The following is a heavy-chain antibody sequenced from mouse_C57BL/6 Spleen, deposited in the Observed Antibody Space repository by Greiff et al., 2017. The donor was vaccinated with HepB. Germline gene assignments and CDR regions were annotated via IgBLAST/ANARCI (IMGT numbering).Heavy chain of an antibody. V-gene: IGHV1-55*01. CDR1: GYTFTSYW. J-gene: IGHJ3*01. CDR3: ARWGTAQAWFAD. D-gene: IGHD3-2*02. Sequence: QVQLKQSGAELVKPGASVKMSCKASGYTFTSYWITWVKQRPGQGLEWIGDIYPGSGSPNYNEQFKSKATLTVDTSSSTAYMQLSSLTSEDSAVYYWARWGTAQAWFADWGQGTLVTVSA. CDR2: IYPGSGSP.